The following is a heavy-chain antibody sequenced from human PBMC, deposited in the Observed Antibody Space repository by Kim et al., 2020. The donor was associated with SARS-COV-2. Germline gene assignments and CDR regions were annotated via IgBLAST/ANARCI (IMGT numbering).Heavy chain of an antibody. D-gene: IGHD2-8*01. CDR1: GGSFSGYY. J-gene: IGHJ4*02. V-gene: IGHV4-34*01. CDR3: ARGNGVATSPSNMSLGLRYFDY. CDR2: INHSGST. Sequence: SETLSLTCAVYGGSFSGYYWSWIRQPPGKGLEWIGEINHSGSTNYNPSLKSRVTISVDTSKNQFSLKLSSVTAADTAVYYCARGNGVATSPSNMSLGLRYFDYWGQGTLVTVSS.